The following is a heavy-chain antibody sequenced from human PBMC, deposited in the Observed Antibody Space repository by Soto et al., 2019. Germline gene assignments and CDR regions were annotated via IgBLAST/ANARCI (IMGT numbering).Heavy chain of an antibody. D-gene: IGHD3-3*01. CDR3: ARVAWSCYALVDY. CDR2: INSDGSST. CDR1: GFTFSSYW. Sequence: EVQLVESGGGLVQPGGSLRLSCAASGFTFSSYWMHWVRQAPGKGLVWVSRINSDGSSTSSADSVKGRFTISRDNAKNTLYLPMNSLRAEDTDVYYCARVAWSCYALVDYWGQGTLVTVSS. V-gene: IGHV3-74*01. J-gene: IGHJ4*02.